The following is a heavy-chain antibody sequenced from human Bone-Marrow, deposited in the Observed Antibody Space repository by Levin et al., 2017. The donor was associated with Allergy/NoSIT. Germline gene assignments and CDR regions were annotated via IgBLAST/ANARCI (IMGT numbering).Heavy chain of an antibody. CDR1: GFIFEDYA. Sequence: GGSLRLSCGVSGFIFEDYAMHWVRQCPGKGLEWVAGVSWNSGTIAYGDSVKGRFTIYRDNTKNFLFLQMNNLRPEDTALYYCAKDYSPDLYHYYGMDAWGQGTTVSVS. D-gene: IGHD2-15*01. CDR2: VSWNSGTI. J-gene: IGHJ6*02. V-gene: IGHV3-9*01. CDR3: AKDYSPDLYHYYGMDA.